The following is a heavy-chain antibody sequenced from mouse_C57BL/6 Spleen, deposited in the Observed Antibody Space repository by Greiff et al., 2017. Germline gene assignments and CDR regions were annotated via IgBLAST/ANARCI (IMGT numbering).Heavy chain of an antibody. Sequence: QVQLQQSGAELARPGASVKLSCKASGYTFTSYGISWVKQRTGPGLEWIGEIYPRSGNTYYNEKFKGKATLTADKSSSTAYMELRSLTSEDSAVYFCARWGYYYGSSKVYYYAMDYWGQGTSVTVSS. V-gene: IGHV1-81*01. CDR2: IYPRSGNT. CDR3: ARWGYYYGSSKVYYYAMDY. D-gene: IGHD1-1*01. CDR1: GYTFTSYG. J-gene: IGHJ4*01.